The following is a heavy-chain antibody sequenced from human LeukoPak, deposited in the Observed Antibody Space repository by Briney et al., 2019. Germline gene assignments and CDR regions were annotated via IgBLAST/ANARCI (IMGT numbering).Heavy chain of an antibody. V-gene: IGHV3-48*03. CDR3: ARAGRRFGELKLKRWFDP. Sequence: GGSLRVSCAASGFTFSSYEINWVRQAPGKGLEWVSYISSSGSTIYYADSVKGRFTISRDNAKNSLYLQMNSLRAEDTAVYYCARAGRRFGELKLKRWFDPWGQGTLVTVSS. J-gene: IGHJ5*02. CDR2: ISSSGSTI. CDR1: GFTFSSYE. D-gene: IGHD3-10*01.